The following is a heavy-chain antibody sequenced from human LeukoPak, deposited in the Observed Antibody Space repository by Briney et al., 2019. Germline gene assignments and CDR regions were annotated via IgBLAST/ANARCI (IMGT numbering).Heavy chain of an antibody. V-gene: IGHV4-34*01. Sequence: PSETLSLTCAVYGGSFSGYYWSWIRQPPGKGLEWIGEINHSGSTNYNPSLKSRVTISVDTSKNQFSLKLSSVTAADTAVYYCAREGSYQKTYFDYWGQGTLVTVSS. D-gene: IGHD1-26*01. CDR2: INHSGST. CDR1: GGSFSGYY. J-gene: IGHJ4*02. CDR3: AREGSYQKTYFDY.